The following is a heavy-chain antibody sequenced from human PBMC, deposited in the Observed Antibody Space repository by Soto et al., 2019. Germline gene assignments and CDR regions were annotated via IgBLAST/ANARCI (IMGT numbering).Heavy chain of an antibody. CDR2: IGTAGDT. J-gene: IGHJ6*02. CDR1: GFTFSSYD. V-gene: IGHV3-13*01. Sequence: EVQLVESGGGLVQPGGSLRLSCAASGFTFSSYDMHWVRQATGKGLEWVSAIGTAGDTYYPGSVKGRFTISRENAKNSLYLQMNSLRAGDTAVYYCARGGRATKYYYYYGMDVWGQGTTVTVSS. CDR3: ARGGRATKYYYYYGMDV. D-gene: IGHD3-16*01.